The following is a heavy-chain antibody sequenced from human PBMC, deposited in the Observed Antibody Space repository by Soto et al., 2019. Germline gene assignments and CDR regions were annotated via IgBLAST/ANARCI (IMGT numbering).Heavy chain of an antibody. CDR2: IYSGGST. Sequence: EVQLVESGGGLVQPGGSLRLSCAASGFTVSSNYMSWVRQAPGKGLEWVSVIYSGGSTYYADSVKGRFTISRDNSKNTLYLQMNSLRAEDTAVYYCARDTEYYYDSSGTKGSFFDYWGQGTLVTVSS. V-gene: IGHV3-66*01. CDR1: GFTVSSNY. J-gene: IGHJ4*02. D-gene: IGHD3-22*01. CDR3: ARDTEYYYDSSGTKGSFFDY.